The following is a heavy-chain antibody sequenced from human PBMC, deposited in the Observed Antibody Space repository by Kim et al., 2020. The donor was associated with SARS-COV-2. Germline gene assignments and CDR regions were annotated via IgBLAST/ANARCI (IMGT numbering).Heavy chain of an antibody. J-gene: IGHJ4*02. Sequence: GGSLRLSCAVSGFSLSTYWMHWVRQVPGKGLVWVSRINEDGSIINYADSVKGRFTISRDNAKNTLYLQMNSLRAEDTAVNYGTLDLGGLYTYWGQGSLITVSS. CDR3: TLDLGGLYTY. D-gene: IGHD2-15*01. V-gene: IGHV3-74*01. CDR2: INEDGSII. CDR1: GFSLSTYW.